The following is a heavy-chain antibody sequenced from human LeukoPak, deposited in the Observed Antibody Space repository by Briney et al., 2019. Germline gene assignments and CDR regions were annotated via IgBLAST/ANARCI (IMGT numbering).Heavy chain of an antibody. D-gene: IGHD3-22*01. V-gene: IGHV3-23*01. CDR3: AKRRGDSSGTSHPFDY. J-gene: IGHJ4*02. CDR1: GFTFRSYA. Sequence: GGSLRLSCAASGFTFRSYAMSWVRQAPGKGLEWVSAISGSGGSTYYADSVKGRFTISRDNSENTLYLQMNSLRAEDTAVYYCAKRRGDSSGTSHPFDYWGQGTLVTVSS. CDR2: ISGSGGST.